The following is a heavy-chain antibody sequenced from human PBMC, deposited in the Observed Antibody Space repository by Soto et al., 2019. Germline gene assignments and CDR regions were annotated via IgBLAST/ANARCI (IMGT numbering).Heavy chain of an antibody. D-gene: IGHD3-22*01. Sequence: ASVKVSCKASGYTFTSYAMHWVRQAPGQRLEWMGWINAGNGNTKYSQKFQGRVTITRDTSASTAYMELSSLRSEDTAVYYCARDKNYYDSSGYYLLYYFDYWGQGALVTVSS. J-gene: IGHJ4*02. V-gene: IGHV1-3*01. CDR3: ARDKNYYDSSGYYLLYYFDY. CDR2: INAGNGNT. CDR1: GYTFTSYA.